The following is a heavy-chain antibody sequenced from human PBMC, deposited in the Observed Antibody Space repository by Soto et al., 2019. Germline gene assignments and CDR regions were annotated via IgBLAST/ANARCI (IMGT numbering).Heavy chain of an antibody. J-gene: IGHJ4*02. V-gene: IGHV1-24*01. D-gene: IGHD5-18*01. Sequence: GASVKVSCKVSGYTLTELSMHWERQAPGKGLEWMGGISPEGGDTSYAQKFQGRVTMTRDTSTSTVYMELSSLRSEDTAVYYCAIPPHLTAMVTGLDYWGQGTLVTVSS. CDR1: GYTLTELS. CDR3: AIPPHLTAMVTGLDY. CDR2: ISPEGGDT.